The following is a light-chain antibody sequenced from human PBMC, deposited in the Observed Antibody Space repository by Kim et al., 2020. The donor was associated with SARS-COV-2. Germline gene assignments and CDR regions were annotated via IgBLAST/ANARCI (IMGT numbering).Light chain of an antibody. CDR1: QSVSSMY. V-gene: IGKV3-20*01. Sequence: IVLTQSPGTLSLSPGERATLSCRASQSVSSMYLAWYQQKPGQAPRLLIYGASSRATDIPDRFSGSGSGTDFTLTISRLDPEDCAVYYCQQYENSPWTFGQGTKVDIK. CDR2: GAS. J-gene: IGKJ1*01. CDR3: QQYENSPWT.